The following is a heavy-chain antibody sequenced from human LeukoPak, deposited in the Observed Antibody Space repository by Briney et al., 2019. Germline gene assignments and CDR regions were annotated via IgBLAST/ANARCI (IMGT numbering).Heavy chain of an antibody. D-gene: IGHD3-3*01. J-gene: IGHJ6*02. Sequence: GGSLRLSCAASGFTFSSYAMSWVRQAPGKGLEWVSAISGSGGSTYYADSVKGRFTISRDNSKNTLYLQMNSLRAEDTAVYYCAKDRPYDFWSGYYPLGYCGMDVWGQGTTVTVSS. CDR3: AKDRPYDFWSGYYPLGYCGMDV. CDR1: GFTFSSYA. V-gene: IGHV3-23*01. CDR2: ISGSGGST.